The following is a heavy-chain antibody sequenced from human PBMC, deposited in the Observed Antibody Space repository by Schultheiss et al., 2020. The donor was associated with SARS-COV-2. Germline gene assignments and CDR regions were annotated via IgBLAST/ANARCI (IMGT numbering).Heavy chain of an antibody. CDR1: GFTFSSYA. CDR3: ARDLRRIQLWSVGGFDY. J-gene: IGHJ4*02. Sequence: GGSLRLSCAASGFTFSSYAMSWVRQAPGKGLEWVSAISGSGGSTYYADSVKGRFTISRDNAKNTLYLQMNSLRAEDTAVYYCARDLRRIQLWSVGGFDYWGQGTLVTVSS. V-gene: IGHV3-23*01. D-gene: IGHD5-18*01. CDR2: ISGSGGST.